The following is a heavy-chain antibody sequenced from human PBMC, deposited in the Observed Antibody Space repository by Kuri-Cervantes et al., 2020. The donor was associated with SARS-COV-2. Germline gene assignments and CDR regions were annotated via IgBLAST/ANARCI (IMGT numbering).Heavy chain of an antibody. D-gene: IGHD3-10*01. CDR2: ISSSSSYI. V-gene: IGHV3-21*01. Sequence: GESLKISCAASGFTFSSYSMNWVRQAPGKGLEWVSSISSSSSYIYYADSVKGRFTISRDNAKNSLYLQMNSLRAEDTAVYYCARELVGAFDIWGQGTMVTVSS. CDR1: GFTFSSYS. J-gene: IGHJ3*02. CDR3: ARELVGAFDI.